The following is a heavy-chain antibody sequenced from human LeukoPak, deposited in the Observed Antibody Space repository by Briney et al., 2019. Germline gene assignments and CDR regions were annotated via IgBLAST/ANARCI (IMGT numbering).Heavy chain of an antibody. CDR3: ARENSGSYREFDY. J-gene: IGHJ4*02. V-gene: IGHV4-4*07. D-gene: IGHD1-26*01. CDR2: IYTCGST. CDR1: GGSISSYY. Sequence: SETLSLTCTVSGGSISSYYWSWIRQPAGKGLEWIGRIYTCGSTNYNASLKSRVSMSVDTSKNRFSLKLSSVTAADTAVFYCARENSGSYREFDYWGQGTLVTVSS.